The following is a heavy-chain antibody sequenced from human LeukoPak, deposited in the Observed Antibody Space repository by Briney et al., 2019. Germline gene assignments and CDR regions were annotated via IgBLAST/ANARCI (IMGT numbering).Heavy chain of an antibody. D-gene: IGHD3-22*01. CDR3: ARDSSGYYYVGDIVGYFDY. Sequence: PSETLSLTCTVSGGSISSSSYYWGWIRQPAGKGLEWIGRIYTSGSTNYNPSLKSRVTMSVDTSKNQFSLKLSSVTAADTAVYYCARDSSGYYYVGDIVGYFDYWGQGTLVTVSS. CDR1: GGSISSSSYY. J-gene: IGHJ4*02. CDR2: IYTSGST. V-gene: IGHV4-61*02.